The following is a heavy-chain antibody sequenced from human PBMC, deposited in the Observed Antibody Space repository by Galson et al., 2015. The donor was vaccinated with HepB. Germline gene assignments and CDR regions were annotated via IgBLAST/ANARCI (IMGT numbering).Heavy chain of an antibody. V-gene: IGHV4-59*01. CDR1: GGSISSYY. Sequence: QVQLQESGPGLVKPSETLSLTCTVSGGSISSYYWSWIRQPPGKGLEWIGYIYYSGSTKYNPSLKSRVTISVDTSKNQFSLKLSSVTAADTAVYYCARDRTRSGSITIFGVVTENDAFDIWGQGTMATVSS. J-gene: IGHJ3*02. CDR3: ARDRTRSGSITIFGVVTENDAFDI. CDR2: IYYSGST. D-gene: IGHD3-3*01.